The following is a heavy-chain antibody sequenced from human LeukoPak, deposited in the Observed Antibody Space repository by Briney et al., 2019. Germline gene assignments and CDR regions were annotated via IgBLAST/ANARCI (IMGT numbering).Heavy chain of an antibody. D-gene: IGHD6-13*01. J-gene: IGHJ5*02. V-gene: IGHV1-24*01. Sequence: ASVKVSCKVSGYTLTELSMHWVRQAPGKGLEWMGGFDPEDGETIYAQKFQGRVTMTEDTSTDTAYMELSSLRSEDTAVYYCATVRPLIAAAGSYPENWFDPWGQGTLVTVSS. CDR1: GYTLTELS. CDR2: FDPEDGET. CDR3: ATVRPLIAAAGSYPENWFDP.